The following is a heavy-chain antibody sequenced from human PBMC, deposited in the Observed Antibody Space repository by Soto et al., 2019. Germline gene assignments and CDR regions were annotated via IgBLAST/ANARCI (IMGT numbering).Heavy chain of an antibody. CDR1: GVSIGSHF. CDR3: ARLQYTVVTALDI. D-gene: IGHD2-15*01. CDR2: IYHTVNT. J-gene: IGHJ3*02. Sequence: SETLSLTCSVSGVSIGSHFWILIRQAPGKGPELVGYIYHTVNTNYNPALKSRVTISMDTSENQLSLQLSSVTAADTAVYYCARLQYTVVTALDIWGQGTMVTVSS. V-gene: IGHV4-59*11.